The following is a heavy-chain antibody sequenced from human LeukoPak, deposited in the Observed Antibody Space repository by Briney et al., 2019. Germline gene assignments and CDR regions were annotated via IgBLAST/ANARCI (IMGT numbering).Heavy chain of an antibody. D-gene: IGHD2-21*02. J-gene: IGHJ4*02. CDR1: GGTFSSYA. CDR3: ARGVVCGGDCYDFDY. CDR2: IIPIFGTA. V-gene: IGHV1-69*13. Sequence: GASVKVSCKASGGTFSSYAISWVRQAPGQGLELMGGIIPIFGTANYAQKFQGRVTITADESTSTAYMELSSLRSEDTAVYYCARGVVCGGDCYDFDYWGQGTLVTVSS.